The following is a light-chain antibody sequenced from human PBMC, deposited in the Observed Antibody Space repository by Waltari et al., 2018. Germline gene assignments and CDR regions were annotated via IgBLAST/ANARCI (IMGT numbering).Light chain of an antibody. CDR1: SSNIGSNT. J-gene: IGLJ1*01. Sequence: QSVLTQPPSASGTPGQRVTISCSGSSSNIGSNTVTWYQQLPGTAPKLLIYSNNLRPSWVPDRFSVSKSGTSASLAISGLQSEDEADYYCAAWDDSLNGLYVFGTGTKVTVL. V-gene: IGLV1-44*01. CDR2: SNN. CDR3: AAWDDSLNGLYV.